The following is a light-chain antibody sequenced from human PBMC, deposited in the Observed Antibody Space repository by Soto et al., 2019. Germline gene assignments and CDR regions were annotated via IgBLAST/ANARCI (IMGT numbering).Light chain of an antibody. J-gene: IGLJ1*01. Sequence: QSALTQPRSVSGSPGQSVTISCTGTSSDVGGYNYVSWYQQHPGKAPKLMIYDVSKRPSGVPDRFSGSKSGNTASLTISGLQAEDEADYCCCSYAGSYTPWVFGTGTKLTVL. V-gene: IGLV2-11*01. CDR3: CSYAGSYTPWV. CDR1: SSDVGGYNY. CDR2: DVS.